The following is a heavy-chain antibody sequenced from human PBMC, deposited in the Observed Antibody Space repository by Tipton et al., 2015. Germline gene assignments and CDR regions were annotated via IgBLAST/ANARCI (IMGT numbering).Heavy chain of an antibody. V-gene: IGHV4-38-2*01. CDR1: GYSISSGYY. CDR2: IFHRGDT. D-gene: IGHD3-10*01. J-gene: IGHJ4*02. CDR3: ARKPVVRGAYYYFDY. Sequence: TLSLTCDVSGYSISSGYYWGWIRQPPGKGLEWIGSIFHRGDTNYNPSLKSRVTMSRDTSKNQFSLKLTSVTAADTAFYYCARKPVVRGAYYYFDYWGQGTLVTVSS.